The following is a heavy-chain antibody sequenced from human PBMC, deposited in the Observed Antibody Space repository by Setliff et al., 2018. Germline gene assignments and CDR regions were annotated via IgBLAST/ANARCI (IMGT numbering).Heavy chain of an antibody. J-gene: IGHJ1*01. V-gene: IGHV4-59*11. Sequence: SETLSLTCTLSGGSLTQRYWSWVRQPPGKGLEWIGYVYYNGNTNYSPSLKSRVTISADTSKNQVSLKLTSATAADTAVYYCARVDFTMLQGVLGHWGQGTLVTVSS. CDR1: GGSLTQRY. D-gene: IGHD3-10*01. CDR3: ARVDFTMLQGVLGH. CDR2: VYYNGNT.